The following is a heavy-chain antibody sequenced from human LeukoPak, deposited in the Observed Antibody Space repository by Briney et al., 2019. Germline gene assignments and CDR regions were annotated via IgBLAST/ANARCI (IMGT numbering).Heavy chain of an antibody. D-gene: IGHD3-3*01. V-gene: IGHV1-2*02. J-gene: IGHJ6*03. Sequence: ASVKVSCKASGYTFTGYYMHWVRQAPGQGLEWMGWINPNSGGTNYAQKFQGRVTMTRDTSISTAYMELSSLRSEDTAVYYCARAITIFGVVINYYYYYYMDVWGKGTTVTVSS. CDR3: ARAITIFGVVINYYYYYYMDV. CDR1: GYTFTGYY. CDR2: INPNSGGT.